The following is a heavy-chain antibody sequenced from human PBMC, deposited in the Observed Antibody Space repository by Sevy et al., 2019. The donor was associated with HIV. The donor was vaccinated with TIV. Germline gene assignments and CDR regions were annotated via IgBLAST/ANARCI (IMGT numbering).Heavy chain of an antibody. V-gene: IGHV4-34*01. Sequence: SETLSLTCAVYGGSFGGYYWSWIRQPPGKGLEWIGEINHSGSTNYNPSLKSRVTISVDTSKNQFSLKLSSVTAADTAVYYCARAKVAAPDYWGQGTLVTVSS. D-gene: IGHD6-19*01. J-gene: IGHJ4*02. CDR3: ARAKVAAPDY. CDR1: GGSFGGYY. CDR2: INHSGST.